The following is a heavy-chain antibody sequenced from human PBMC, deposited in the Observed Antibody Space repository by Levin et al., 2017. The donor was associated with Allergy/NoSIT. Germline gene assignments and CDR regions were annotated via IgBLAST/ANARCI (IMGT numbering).Heavy chain of an antibody. CDR1: GDSINTYY. CDR3: ARFPRFLEWLPNAFDI. J-gene: IGHJ3*02. CDR2: VYFTGDT. V-gene: IGHV4-59*08. D-gene: IGHD3-3*01. Sequence: GSLRLSCTVSGDSINTYYWSWIRQPPGKGLEWIGYVYFTGDTNYNPSLKSRVTMSLDTSKNQLSLKLGSVTAADTAVYYCARFPRFLEWLPNAFDIWGQGTVVTVSS.